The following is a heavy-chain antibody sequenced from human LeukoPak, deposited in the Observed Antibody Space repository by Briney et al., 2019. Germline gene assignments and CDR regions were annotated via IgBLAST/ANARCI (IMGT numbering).Heavy chain of an antibody. CDR2: ISAYNGNT. Sequence: ASVNVSFKASVYTFTSYGISWVRQAPGQGLEWMGWISAYNGNTNYAQKLQGGVTMTTDTSTSTAYMELRSLRSDDTAMYYCARGLPYSSSSWGVYYFDYWGQGTLVTVSS. J-gene: IGHJ4*02. CDR1: VYTFTSYG. D-gene: IGHD6-6*01. V-gene: IGHV1-18*01. CDR3: ARGLPYSSSSWGVYYFDY.